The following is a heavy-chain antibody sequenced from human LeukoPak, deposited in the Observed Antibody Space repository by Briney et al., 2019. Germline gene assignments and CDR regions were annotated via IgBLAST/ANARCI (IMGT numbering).Heavy chain of an antibody. D-gene: IGHD6-19*01. J-gene: IGHJ3*02. CDR1: GFTFSSYA. CDR2: ISGSGGST. V-gene: IGHV3-23*01. CDR3: AKGWDSSGWYSDDAFDI. Sequence: GGSLRLSCAASGFTFSSYAMSWVRQAPGKGLEWVSAISGSGGSTYYADSVKGRFTISRDNSKNTLYLQMNSLRAEDTAVYYCAKGWDSSGWYSDDAFDIWGQGAMVTVSS.